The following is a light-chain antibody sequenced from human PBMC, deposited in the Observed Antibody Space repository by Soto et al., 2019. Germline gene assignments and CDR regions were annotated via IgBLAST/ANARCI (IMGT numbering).Light chain of an antibody. Sequence: ESVLTQSAGTLSLSPGERATLSCRASQSVSYYLAWYQQKPGQAPRLLIYGVSTRATGIPARFSGSGSGTEFTLTISSLQSEDFEIYYCQQYNNWPITVGQWTRREIK. CDR1: QSVSYY. CDR3: QQYNNWPIT. CDR2: GVS. V-gene: IGKV3-15*01. J-gene: IGKJ5*01.